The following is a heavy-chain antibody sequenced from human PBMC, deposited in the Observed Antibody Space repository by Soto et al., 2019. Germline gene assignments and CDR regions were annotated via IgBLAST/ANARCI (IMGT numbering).Heavy chain of an antibody. CDR1: GFTFSSYS. D-gene: IGHD6-19*01. CDR3: ARDADRTGIAVGFDP. CDR2: ISSSSSTI. J-gene: IGHJ5*02. Sequence: EVQLVESGGGLVQPGGSLRLSCAASGFTFSSYSMNWVRQAPGKGLEWVSYISSSSSTIYYADFVKGRFTISRDNAQNSLYLQMNSLRDEDTAVYYCARDADRTGIAVGFDPWGQGTLVTVSS. V-gene: IGHV3-48*02.